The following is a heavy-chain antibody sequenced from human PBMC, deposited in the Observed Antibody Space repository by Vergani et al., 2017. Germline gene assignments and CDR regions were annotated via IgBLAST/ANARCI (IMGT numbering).Heavy chain of an antibody. Sequence: EVQLVESGGGLVQPGGSLRLSCAASGFTFSSYEMNWVRQAPGKGLEWVSYISSSGSTIYYADSVKGRFTIARDNAKNSLYLQRSSLRAEDTAVYYCARERTPDYDFWSGYKDYYYYGMDVWGQGTTVTVSS. D-gene: IGHD3-3*01. CDR1: GFTFSSYE. CDR3: ARERTPDYDFWSGYKDYYYYGMDV. CDR2: ISSSGSTI. J-gene: IGHJ6*02. V-gene: IGHV3-48*03.